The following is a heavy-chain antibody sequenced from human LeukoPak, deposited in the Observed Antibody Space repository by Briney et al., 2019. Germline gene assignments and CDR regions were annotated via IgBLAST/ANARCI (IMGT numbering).Heavy chain of an antibody. J-gene: IGHJ6*02. Sequence: ASVKVSCKASGGTFSSYAISWVRQAPGQGLEWMGWIIPILGIANYAQKFQGRVTITADKSTSTAYMELSSLRSEDTAVYYCARLGSSSPYYYGMDVWGQGTTVTVSS. D-gene: IGHD6-13*01. CDR3: ARLGSSSPYYYGMDV. CDR1: GGTFSSYA. V-gene: IGHV1-69*10. CDR2: IIPILGIA.